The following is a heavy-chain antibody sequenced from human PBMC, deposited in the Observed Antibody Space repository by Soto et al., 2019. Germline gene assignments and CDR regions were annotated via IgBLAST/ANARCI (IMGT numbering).Heavy chain of an antibody. CDR2: IYHSGST. CDR3: AREQPFYYYYYGMDV. D-gene: IGHD6-13*01. J-gene: IGHJ6*02. CDR1: GGSISSSNW. V-gene: IGHV4-4*02. Sequence: SETLSLTCAVSGGSISSSNWWSWVRQPPGKGLEWIGEIYHSGSTNYNPSLKRRVTISVDKSKNQFSLKLSSVTAADTAVYYCAREQPFYYYYYGMDVWGQGTTVTVSS.